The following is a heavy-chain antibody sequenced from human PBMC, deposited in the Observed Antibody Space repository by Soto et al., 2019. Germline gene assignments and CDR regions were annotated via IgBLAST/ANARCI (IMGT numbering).Heavy chain of an antibody. J-gene: IGHJ4*02. V-gene: IGHV3-30-3*01. CDR3: ARATYSSSWYLFDY. CDR2: ISYDGSNK. CDR1: GFTFSSYA. Sequence: PGGSLRLSCAASGFTFSSYAMHWVRQAPGKGLEWVAVISYDGSNKYYADSVKGRFTISRDNSKNTLYLQVNSLRAEDTAVYYCARATYSSSWYLFDYWGQGTLVTVSS. D-gene: IGHD6-13*01.